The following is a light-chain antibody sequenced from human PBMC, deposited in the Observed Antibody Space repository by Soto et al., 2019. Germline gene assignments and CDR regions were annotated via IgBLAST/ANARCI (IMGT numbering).Light chain of an antibody. J-gene: IGLJ3*02. Sequence: QSALTQPASVSGSPGQSIAISCTGTSSDVGGYNYVSWYQHHPGKAPKLMIYEVTNRPSGVSNRFSGSKSGNTASLTISGLQAEDEADYYCSSYTNTNTWVFGGGTKLTVL. CDR3: SSYTNTNTWV. V-gene: IGLV2-14*01. CDR1: SSDVGGYNY. CDR2: EVT.